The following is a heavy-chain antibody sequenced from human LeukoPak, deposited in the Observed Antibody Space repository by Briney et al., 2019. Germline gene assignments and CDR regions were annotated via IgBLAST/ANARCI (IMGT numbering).Heavy chain of an antibody. V-gene: IGHV4-59*02. CDR1: GGSVNGYY. CDR3: ALYPPEDEWNALDS. CDR2: IHYSGLT. J-gene: IGHJ4*02. Sequence: SETLSLTCTVSGGSVNGYYWNWIRQAPGKGLEWIGFIHYSGLTVYSPSLQSRVSMSVDTSRNQFSLDLISVTAADTALYYCALYPPEDEWNALDSWGQGILFTVSS. D-gene: IGHD1-1*01.